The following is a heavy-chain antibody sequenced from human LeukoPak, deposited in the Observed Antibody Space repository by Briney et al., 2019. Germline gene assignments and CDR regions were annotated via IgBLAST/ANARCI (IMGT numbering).Heavy chain of an antibody. CDR3: ARGPDFGDRLDYFDY. J-gene: IGHJ4*02. CDR2: IKQDASQ. CDR1: GFTFSRHW. V-gene: IGHV3-7*01. Sequence: GRSLRLSCAASGFTFSRHWMGWVRQAPGTGLEWVANIKQDASQYYVDSVRGRFIISRDNAKNSLSLQMNSLRLEDTAVYYCARGPDFGDRLDYFDYWGQGTLVTVSS. D-gene: IGHD4-17*01.